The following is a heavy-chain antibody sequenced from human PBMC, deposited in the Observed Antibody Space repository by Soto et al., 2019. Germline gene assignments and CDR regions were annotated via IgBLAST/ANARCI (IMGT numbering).Heavy chain of an antibody. CDR3: ARGAITVFGVVVGGMDV. Sequence: QEQLVQSGAEVKKPGSSLKVSCKATGGTFNNYGISWVRQAPGQGLEWMGGTIPMFGTTEYAQKFQGRVTITADKSTRTVYMELTSLKFEDTAVYFCARGAITVFGVVVGGMDVWGQGTKVTVSS. J-gene: IGHJ6*02. CDR1: GGTFNNYG. CDR2: TIPMFGTT. V-gene: IGHV1-69*06. D-gene: IGHD3-3*01.